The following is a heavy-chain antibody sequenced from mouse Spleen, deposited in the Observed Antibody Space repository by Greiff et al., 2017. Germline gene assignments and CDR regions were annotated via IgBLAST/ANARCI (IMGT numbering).Heavy chain of an antibody. J-gene: IGHJ2*01. CDR1: GYTFTSYW. D-gene: IGHD4-1*01. V-gene: IGHV1-64*01. Sequence: QVQLQQPGAELVKPGASVKLSCKASGYTFTSYWMHWVKQRPGQGLEWIGMIHPNSGSTNYNEKFKSKATLTVDKSSSTAYMQLSSLTSEDSAVYYCARARILKTDYFDYWGQGTTLTVSS. CDR3: ARARILKTDYFDY. CDR2: IHPNSGST.